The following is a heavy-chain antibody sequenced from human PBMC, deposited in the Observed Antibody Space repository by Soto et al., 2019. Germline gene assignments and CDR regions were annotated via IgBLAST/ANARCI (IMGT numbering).Heavy chain of an antibody. V-gene: IGHV1-18*01. CDR3: ARVNSPPDGIDV. Sequence: QVQLVQSGAEVKKPGASVKVSCKASGYTCTSEGISWVRQAPGQGLDWMGWISAYNGNTKYAQKLQGRVTMTTDTSASTAYMELRRLRSDDKAVYYCARVNSPPDGIDVWGQGTTVTVSS. CDR1: GYTCTSEG. CDR2: ISAYNGNT. J-gene: IGHJ6*02.